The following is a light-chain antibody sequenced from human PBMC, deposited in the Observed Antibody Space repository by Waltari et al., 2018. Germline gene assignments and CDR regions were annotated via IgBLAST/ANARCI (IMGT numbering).Light chain of an antibody. V-gene: IGKV1-6*01. Sequence: AIQMTQSPSSLSASVGDRITITCRASQDIRKDVGWYQQKPGEAPKLLIYAASILQSGVPSNFSGSGSGTDFTLTISSLQPEDFATYYCLQDYNYPRTFGQGTKVEIK. CDR3: LQDYNYPRT. CDR2: AAS. J-gene: IGKJ1*01. CDR1: QDIRKD.